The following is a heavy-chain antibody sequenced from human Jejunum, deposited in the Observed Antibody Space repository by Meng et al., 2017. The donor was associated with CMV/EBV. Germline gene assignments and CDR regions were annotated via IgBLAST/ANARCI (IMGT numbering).Heavy chain of an antibody. J-gene: IGHJ1*01. CDR3: TTDPGIAVRH. V-gene: IGHV3-15*01. D-gene: IGHD6-6*01. CDR2: VKSKSDGGTI. CDR1: GFTFSNAW. Sequence: EVQLVESGGGLIKPGWSLRLSCVGSGFTFSNAWMNWVRQSPGKGLEWVGRVKSKSDGGTIDYATLVKGRFSISRDDSENTLYLQMNNLRTDDTALYFCTTDPGIAVRHWGQGTLVTVSS.